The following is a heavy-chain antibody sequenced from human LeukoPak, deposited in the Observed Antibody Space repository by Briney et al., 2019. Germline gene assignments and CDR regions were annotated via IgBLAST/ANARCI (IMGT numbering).Heavy chain of an antibody. CDR2: IIPIFGTA. CDR1: GGTFSSYA. CDR3: ARSIPLWKDLRRDWFDP. V-gene: IGHV1-69*05. J-gene: IGHJ5*02. D-gene: IGHD3-10*01. Sequence: ASVKVSCKASGGTFSSYAISWVRQAPGQGLEWMGGIIPIFGTANYAQKFQGRVTITTDESTSTAYMELSSLRSDDTAVYYCARSIPLWKDLRRDWFDPWGQGTQVTVSS.